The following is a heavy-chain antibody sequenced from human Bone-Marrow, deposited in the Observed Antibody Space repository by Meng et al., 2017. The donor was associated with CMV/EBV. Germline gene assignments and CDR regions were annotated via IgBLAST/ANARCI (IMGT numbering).Heavy chain of an antibody. J-gene: IGHJ5*02. D-gene: IGHD6-13*01. CDR2: ISGSGGST. CDR1: GFTFSSYA. CDR3: AKDRAAAAGWFDP. V-gene: IGHV3-23*01. Sequence: GESLKISCAASGFTFSSYAMSWVRQAPGKGLEWVSAISGSGGSTYYADSVKGRFTISRDNSKNTLYLQMNSLRAEDTAVYYCAKDRAAAAGWFDPWGQGTLVTVSS.